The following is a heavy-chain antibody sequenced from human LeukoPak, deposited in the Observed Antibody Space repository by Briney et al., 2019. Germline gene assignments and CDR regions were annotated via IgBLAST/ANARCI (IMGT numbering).Heavy chain of an antibody. D-gene: IGHD3-10*01. CDR1: GFTFSSYS. J-gene: IGHJ3*02. CDR2: ISSSSSYI. V-gene: IGHV3-21*01. Sequence: GGSLRLSCAASGFTFSSYSMNWVRQAPGKGLEWVSSISSSSSYIYCADSVKGRFTISRDNAKNSLYLQMNSLRAEDTAVYYCARDRLLWFGELPLGDAFDIWGQGTMVTVSS. CDR3: ARDRLLWFGELPLGDAFDI.